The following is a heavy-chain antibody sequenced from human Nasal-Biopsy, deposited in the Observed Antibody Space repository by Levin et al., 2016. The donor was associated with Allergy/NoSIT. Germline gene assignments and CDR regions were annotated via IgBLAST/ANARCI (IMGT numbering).Heavy chain of an antibody. V-gene: IGHV1-2*02. CDR3: ARDRVGCSTTRCYLSTSQFDS. CDR2: INPSDGDI. CDR1: GYTFSDYY. D-gene: IGHD2-2*01. Sequence: ASVKVSCKTSGYTFSDYYIHWVRQAPGQGLEWMGRINPSDGDIKDTRKFRGRVSMTRDTSMSTTNMDLSGLTSDDTAVYYCARDRVGCSTTRCYLSTSQFDSWGQGTPVTVSS. J-gene: IGHJ4*02.